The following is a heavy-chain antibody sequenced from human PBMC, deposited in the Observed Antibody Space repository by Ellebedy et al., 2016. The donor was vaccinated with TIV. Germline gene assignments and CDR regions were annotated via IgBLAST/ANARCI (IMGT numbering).Heavy chain of an antibody. Sequence: ASVKVSCXASGYTFTSYAMHWVRQAPGQRLEWMGWINAGNGNTKYSQKFQGRVTITRDTSASTAYMELSSLRSEDTAVYYCARGACSGGSCYPPTSGYWGQGTLVTVSS. D-gene: IGHD2-15*01. J-gene: IGHJ4*02. CDR1: GYTFTSYA. V-gene: IGHV1-3*01. CDR2: INAGNGNT. CDR3: ARGACSGGSCYPPTSGY.